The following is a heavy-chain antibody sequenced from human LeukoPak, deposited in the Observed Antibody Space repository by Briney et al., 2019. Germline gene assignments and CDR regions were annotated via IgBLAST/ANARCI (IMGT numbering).Heavy chain of an antibody. CDR3: AKNNGGARNHWFDP. Sequence: SETLSLTCTVSGGSISSYYWSWIRQPPGKGLEWIGYIYYGGSTNYNPFLKSRVTISVDTSKNQFSLKLSSVTAADTAIYYCAKNNGGARNHWFDPWGQGTLVTVSS. D-gene: IGHD1/OR15-1a*01. V-gene: IGHV4-59*01. CDR2: IYYGGST. CDR1: GGSISSYY. J-gene: IGHJ5*02.